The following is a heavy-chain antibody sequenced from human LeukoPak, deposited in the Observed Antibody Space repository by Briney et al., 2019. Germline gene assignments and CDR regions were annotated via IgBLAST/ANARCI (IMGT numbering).Heavy chain of an antibody. D-gene: IGHD2-15*01. V-gene: IGHV1-18*01. CDR2: ISAYNGNT. CDR1: GYTFTSYG. J-gene: IGHJ4*02. CDR3: ARVPDCSGGSCYSV. Sequence: ASVKVSCKASGYTFTSYGISWVRQAPGQGLEWMGWISAYNGNTNYAQKLQGRVTMTTDTSTSTAYMELRSLRSDDTDVYYCARVPDCSGGSCYSVWGQGTLVTVSS.